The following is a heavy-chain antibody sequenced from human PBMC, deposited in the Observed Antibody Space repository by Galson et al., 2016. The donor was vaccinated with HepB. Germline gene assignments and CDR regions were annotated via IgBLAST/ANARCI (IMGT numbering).Heavy chain of an antibody. CDR3: ARDGTGFKN. CDR1: GFTVGNNF. CDR2: TYSAGST. Sequence: SLRLSCAVSGFTVGNNFMSWVRQAPGKGLEWVSLTYSAGSTDYADSVRGRFTISRDNSKNTLYLQMNSLTTEDTAIYYCARDGTGFKNWGQGTQVTVSS. V-gene: IGHV3-53*01. D-gene: IGHD6-19*01. J-gene: IGHJ4*02.